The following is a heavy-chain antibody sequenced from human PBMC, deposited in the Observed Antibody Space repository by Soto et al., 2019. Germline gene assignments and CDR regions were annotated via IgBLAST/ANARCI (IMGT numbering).Heavy chain of an antibody. Sequence: SETLSLTCAVYGGSFSGYYWTWIRQPPGTGLEWIGEINHSGSTNYNPSLKSRVTISVDTSKNQFSLKLSSVTAADTAVYYCARERITMVRGVKSNWFDPWGQGTLVTVSS. D-gene: IGHD3-10*01. CDR2: INHSGST. CDR3: ARERITMVRGVKSNWFDP. CDR1: GGSFSGYY. V-gene: IGHV4-34*01. J-gene: IGHJ5*02.